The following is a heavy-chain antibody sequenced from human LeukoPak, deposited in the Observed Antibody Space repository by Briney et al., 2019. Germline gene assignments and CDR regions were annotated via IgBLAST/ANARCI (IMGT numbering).Heavy chain of an antibody. J-gene: IGHJ3*02. CDR2: IYYSGST. D-gene: IGHD6-13*01. Sequence: SETLSLTCTVSGDSISSYYWSWIRQPPGKGLEWIGYIYYSGSTNYNPSLRSRVTISVDTSNNQFSLKLNSVTAADAAVYYCAGAPPLLYSSSSLGAFDIWGQGTMVTVSS. CDR1: GDSISSYY. CDR3: AGAPPLLYSSSSLGAFDI. V-gene: IGHV4-59*01.